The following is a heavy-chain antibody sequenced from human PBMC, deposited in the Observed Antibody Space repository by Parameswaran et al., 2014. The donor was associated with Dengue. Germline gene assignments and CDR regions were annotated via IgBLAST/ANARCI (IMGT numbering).Heavy chain of an antibody. CDR3: AREGCRGTSCPYYYYYMDV. Sequence: VRQAPGKGLEWIGYIHYSGSTYYNPSLKSRITISVDTSKNQFSLKMSSVTAADTAVYFCAREGCRGTSCPYYYYYMDVWGKGTTVTVSS. J-gene: IGHJ6*03. CDR2: IHYSGST. D-gene: IGHD2-2*01. V-gene: IGHV4-31*02.